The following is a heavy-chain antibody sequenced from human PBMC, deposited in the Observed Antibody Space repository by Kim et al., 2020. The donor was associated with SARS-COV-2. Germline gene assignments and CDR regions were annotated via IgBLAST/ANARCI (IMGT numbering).Heavy chain of an antibody. CDR1: GGSISSYY. D-gene: IGHD3-22*01. J-gene: IGHJ6*02. V-gene: IGHV4-59*08. Sequence: SETLSLTCTVSGGSISSYYWSWIRQPPGKGLEWIGYIYYSGSTNYNPSLKSRVTISVDTSKNQFSLKLSSVTAADTAVYYCARRRDYYDSSGSIDPPYYYYCGMDVWGQGTTVTVSS. CDR3: ARRRDYYDSSGSIDPPYYYYCGMDV. CDR2: IYYSGST.